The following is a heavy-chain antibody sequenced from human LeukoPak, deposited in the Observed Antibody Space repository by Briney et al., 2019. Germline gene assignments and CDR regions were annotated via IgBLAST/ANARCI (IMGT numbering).Heavy chain of an antibody. Sequence: PGGSLRLSCAASGFTFSSYAMSWVRQAPGKGLEWVSAISGSGGSTYYADSVKGRFTISRDNSKNTLYLQMNSLRAEDTAVYYCATLDYDFWSGLDYWGRGTLVTVSS. CDR2: ISGSGGST. J-gene: IGHJ4*02. CDR3: ATLDYDFWSGLDY. V-gene: IGHV3-23*01. CDR1: GFTFSSYA. D-gene: IGHD3-3*01.